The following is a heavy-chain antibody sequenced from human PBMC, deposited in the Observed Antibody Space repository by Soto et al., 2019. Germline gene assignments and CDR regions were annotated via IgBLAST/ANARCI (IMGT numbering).Heavy chain of an antibody. D-gene: IGHD3-22*01. CDR1: GFTFSSYA. CDR3: VNVCYEYDSSGYYYFDH. J-gene: IGHJ4*02. CDR2: ISGSGSTI. V-gene: IGHV3-23*01. Sequence: GGSLRLSCAASGFTFSSYAVSWVRQAPGKGPEWISSISGSGSTIYYADSAKGRFTISRDNSKNTLYLQMSSLRAEDTAVYYFVNVCYEYDSSGYYYFDHCGQGAVVTVAS.